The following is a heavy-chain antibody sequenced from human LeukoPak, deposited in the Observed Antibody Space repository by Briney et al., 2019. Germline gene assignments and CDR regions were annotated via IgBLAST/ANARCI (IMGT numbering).Heavy chain of an antibody. J-gene: IGHJ6*02. CDR2: ISYDGSNK. D-gene: IGHD3-16*01. V-gene: IGHV3-30-3*01. CDR1: GFTFSSYA. Sequence: AGGSLRLSCAASGFTFSSYAMHWVRQAPGKGLEWVAVISYDGSNKYYADSVKGRFTISRDNSKNTLYLQMNSLRAEDTAVYYCASPSSSLLRPYYYYYGMDVWGQGTTVTVSS. CDR3: ASPSSSLLRPYYYYYGMDV.